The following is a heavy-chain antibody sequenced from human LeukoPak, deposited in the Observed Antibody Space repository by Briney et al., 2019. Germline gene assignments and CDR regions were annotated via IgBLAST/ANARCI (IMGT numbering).Heavy chain of an antibody. CDR1: GYTFTSYG. D-gene: IGHD3-22*01. CDR3: ARDAPSLYYDSSGYSPDY. J-gene: IGHJ4*02. CDR2: ISAYNGNT. Sequence: ASVKVSCKASGYTFTSYGISWVRQAPGQGLEWMGWISAYNGNTNYAQKLQGRVTMTTDTSTSTAYMELRSLRSDDTAVYYCARDAPSLYYDSSGYSPDYRGQGTLVTVSS. V-gene: IGHV1-18*01.